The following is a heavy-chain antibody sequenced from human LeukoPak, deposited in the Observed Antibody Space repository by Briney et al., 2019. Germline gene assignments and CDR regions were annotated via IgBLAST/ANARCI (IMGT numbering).Heavy chain of an antibody. CDR1: GGSISPFY. V-gene: IGHV4-59*01. D-gene: IGHD3/OR15-3a*01. J-gene: IGHJ5*02. CDR2: VYYNGNT. Sequence: SETLSLTCTVSGGSISPFYWTWIRQPPGKGLEWIGYVYYNGNTNYNPSLKSRITISVDTSKNQFSLRLKSVTAADTAVYYCARGPLSSRTTWTWFDPWGQGTLVTVSS. CDR3: ARGPLSSRTTWTWFDP.